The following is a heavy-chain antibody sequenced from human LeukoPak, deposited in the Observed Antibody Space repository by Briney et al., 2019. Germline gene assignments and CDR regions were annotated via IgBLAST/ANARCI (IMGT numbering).Heavy chain of an antibody. J-gene: IGHJ4*02. D-gene: IGHD4-11*01. Sequence: PSETLSLTCTVSGGSISDYYWSWIRQHPGKGLEWIGYIYHSGSAYYNPSLKGRVTISVDTSKSQFSLNVASVTAADTAVYYCARGFYSPHYWGQGTLVSVSS. V-gene: IGHV4-31*03. CDR1: GGSISDYY. CDR3: ARGFYSPHY. CDR2: IYHSGSA.